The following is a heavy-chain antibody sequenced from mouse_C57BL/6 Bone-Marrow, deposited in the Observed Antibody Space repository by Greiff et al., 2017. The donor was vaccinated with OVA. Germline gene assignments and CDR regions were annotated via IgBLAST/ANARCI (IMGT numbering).Heavy chain of an antibody. J-gene: IGHJ2*01. CDR1: GFTFSSYA. CDR3: AIDWLPRGDYFDY. CDR2: ISGGGSYT. D-gene: IGHD2-2*01. V-gene: IGHV5-4*01. Sequence: EVQLVESGGGLVKPGGSLKLSCAASGFTFSSYAMSWVRQTPEKRLEWVATISGGGSYTQYPHNVKGRFTISRDNTKNNLYLQMIHLKSDDTAMYYFAIDWLPRGDYFDYWGQGTTLTVSS.